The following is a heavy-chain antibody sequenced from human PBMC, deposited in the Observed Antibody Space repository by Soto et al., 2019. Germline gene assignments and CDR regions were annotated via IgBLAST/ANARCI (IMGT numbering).Heavy chain of an antibody. J-gene: IGHJ6*02. Sequence: PSETLSLTCTVSGGSVSSSSYYWGWVRQPPGKGLEWIGSVYYSGSTNYNPSLKSRVTISVDTSKNQFSLKLSSVTAADTAVYYCARVASRSGGSGSYFPHYYYGMDGWGQGTTVTVSS. D-gene: IGHD3-10*01. CDR3: ARVASRSGGSGSYFPHYYYGMDG. V-gene: IGHV4-39*07. CDR1: GGSVSSSSYY. CDR2: VYYSGST.